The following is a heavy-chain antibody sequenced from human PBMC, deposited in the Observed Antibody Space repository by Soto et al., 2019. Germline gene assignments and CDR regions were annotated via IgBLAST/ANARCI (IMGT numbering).Heavy chain of an antibody. CDR1: GGSISSGDYY. Sequence: SETLSLTCTVSGGSISSGDYYWSWIRQPPGKGLEWIGYIYYSGSTYYNPSLKSRVTISVDTSKNQFSLKLSSVTAADTAVYYCAQWEPNSYFDYWGQGTLVTVSS. J-gene: IGHJ4*02. CDR3: AQWEPNSYFDY. D-gene: IGHD1-26*01. V-gene: IGHV4-30-4*01. CDR2: IYYSGST.